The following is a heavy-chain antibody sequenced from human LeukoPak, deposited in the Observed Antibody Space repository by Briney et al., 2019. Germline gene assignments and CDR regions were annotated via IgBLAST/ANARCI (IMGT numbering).Heavy chain of an antibody. D-gene: IGHD2-2*01. CDR3: ATAADTGGNFDY. Sequence: SETLSLTCTVSGGSISSYYWSCIRQPPGKGLEWIGGYIYYSGSTNYNPSLKSRVTISVDTSKNQFSLKLTSVTAADTAAYFCATAADTGGNFDYWGQGTLVTVSS. CDR2: IYYSGST. J-gene: IGHJ4*02. CDR1: GGSISSYY. V-gene: IGHV4-59*01.